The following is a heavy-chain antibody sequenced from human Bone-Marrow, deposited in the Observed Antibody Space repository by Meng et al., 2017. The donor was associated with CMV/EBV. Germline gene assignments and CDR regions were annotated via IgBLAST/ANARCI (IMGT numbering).Heavy chain of an antibody. V-gene: IGHV3-64*02. Sequence: GESLKISCAASGFTFISYAMHWVRQAPGKGLEYVSAISSNGGSTYYADSVKGRFTISRDNSKNTLYLQMGSLRAEDMAVYYCARDVPPDGMDVWGQGTTVTVSS. CDR2: ISSNGGST. J-gene: IGHJ6*02. CDR1: GFTFISYA. CDR3: ARDVPPDGMDV.